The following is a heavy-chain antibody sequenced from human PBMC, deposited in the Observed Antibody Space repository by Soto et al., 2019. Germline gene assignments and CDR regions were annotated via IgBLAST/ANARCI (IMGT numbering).Heavy chain of an antibody. Sequence: PGGSLRLSCAASGFTFSSYWMSWVRQAPGKGLEWVANIKQDGSEKYYVDSVKGRFTISRDNAKNSLYLQMNSLRAEDTAVYYCARWGSLGYCSGGSCYYYGMDVWGQGTTVTVSS. CDR3: ARWGSLGYCSGGSCYYYGMDV. J-gene: IGHJ6*02. D-gene: IGHD2-15*01. V-gene: IGHV3-7*03. CDR2: IKQDGSEK. CDR1: GFTFSSYW.